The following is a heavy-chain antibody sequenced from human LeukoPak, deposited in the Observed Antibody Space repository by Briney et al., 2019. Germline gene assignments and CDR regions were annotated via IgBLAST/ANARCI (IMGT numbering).Heavy chain of an antibody. CDR3: ARGSVYYYDSSGYFDY. CDR2: IKQDGSEE. V-gene: IGHV3-7*01. CDR1: GFTFSSYW. D-gene: IGHD3-22*01. Sequence: PGGSLRLSCAASGFTFSSYWMSWVRQAPGKGLEWVANIKQDGSEEYYVDSVKGRFTISRDNSKNSLYLQMNSLRAEDTAVYYCARGSVYYYDSSGYFDYGGQGTLVTVSA. J-gene: IGHJ4*02.